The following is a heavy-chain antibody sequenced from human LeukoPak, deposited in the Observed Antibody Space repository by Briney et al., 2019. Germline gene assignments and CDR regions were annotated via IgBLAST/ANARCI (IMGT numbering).Heavy chain of an antibody. CDR1: GFTFSSYA. Sequence: GGSLRLSCAASGFTFSSYAMRWVRQAPGKGLEWVSYISSSGSTIYYADSVKGRFTISRDNAKNSLYLQMNSLRAEDTAVYYCARDGNSSGYYYGFDYWGQGTLVTVSS. CDR2: ISSSGSTI. V-gene: IGHV3-48*04. D-gene: IGHD3-22*01. CDR3: ARDGNSSGYYYGFDY. J-gene: IGHJ4*02.